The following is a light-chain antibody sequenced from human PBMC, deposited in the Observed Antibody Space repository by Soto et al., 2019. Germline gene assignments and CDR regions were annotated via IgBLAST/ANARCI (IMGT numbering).Light chain of an antibody. V-gene: IGKV3-15*01. CDR3: QQYNNWPPWP. CDR2: GAS. J-gene: IGKJ1*01. CDR1: QSVTTN. Sequence: EVVMTQSPAALSVYPGERATLSWRASQSVTTNMAWYQQKPGQAPRLLIYGASTRATGIPARFSGSGSGTDFTLTISSLQSEDFAVYYCQQYNNWPPWPFAQGTKVDI.